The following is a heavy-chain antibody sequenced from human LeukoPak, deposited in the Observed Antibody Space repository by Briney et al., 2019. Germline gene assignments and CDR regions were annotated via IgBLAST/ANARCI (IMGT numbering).Heavy chain of an antibody. D-gene: IGHD6-19*01. CDR1: GYTFTSYD. CDR2: MNPNSGNT. J-gene: IGHJ6*03. V-gene: IGHV1-8*03. Sequence: GASVKVSCKASGYTFTSYDINWVRQATGQGLEWMGWMNPNSGNTGYAQKFQGRVTITRNTSISTAYMELSSLRSEDTAVYYCARGSIAVAGTYYYYYYMDVWGKGTTVTVPS. CDR3: ARGSIAVAGTYYYYYYMDV.